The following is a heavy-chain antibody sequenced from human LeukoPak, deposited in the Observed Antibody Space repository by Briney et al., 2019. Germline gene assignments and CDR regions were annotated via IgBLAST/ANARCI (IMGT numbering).Heavy chain of an antibody. J-gene: IGHJ4*02. D-gene: IGHD3-22*01. Sequence: SETLSLTCTVSGTSMNSITYYWAWIRQPPGKGLEWLGSIYYSGTTFYNPSLKSRVTISVDTSKNQFSLKLSSVTAADTAVYYCARGFNTYYYDSSGSHFDYWGQGTLVTVSS. V-gene: IGHV4-39*07. CDR2: IYYSGTT. CDR1: GTSMNSITYY. CDR3: ARGFNTYYYDSSGSHFDY.